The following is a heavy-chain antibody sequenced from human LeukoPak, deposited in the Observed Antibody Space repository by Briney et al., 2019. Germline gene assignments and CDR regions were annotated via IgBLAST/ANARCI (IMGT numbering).Heavy chain of an antibody. Sequence: GGSLRLSCAASGFTFSSYGMHWVRQAPGKGLEWVAVISYDGSNKYYADSVKGRFTISRDNSKDTLYLQMNSLRAEDTAVYYCAKGGYDQQTYYYYYGMDVWGKGTTVTVSS. CDR2: ISYDGSNK. CDR1: GFTFSSYG. J-gene: IGHJ6*04. D-gene: IGHD5-12*01. V-gene: IGHV3-30*18. CDR3: AKGGYDQQTYYYYYGMDV.